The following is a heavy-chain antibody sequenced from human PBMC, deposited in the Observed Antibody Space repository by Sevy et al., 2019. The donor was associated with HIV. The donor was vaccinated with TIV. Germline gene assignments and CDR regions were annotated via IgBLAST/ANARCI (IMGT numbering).Heavy chain of an antibody. J-gene: IGHJ1*01. V-gene: IGHV3-30-3*01. CDR3: ALERLSSNVSEYFQN. D-gene: IGHD1-1*01. Sequence: GGSLRLSCAASGFTFSSFFMHWVCQAPGKGLEWVATISYDGSNEHYADSVKGRFTISRDNSKNALYLQMNSLRAEDTAVYYCALERLSSNVSEYFQNWGQGTLVTVSS. CDR1: GFTFSSFF. CDR2: ISYDGSNE.